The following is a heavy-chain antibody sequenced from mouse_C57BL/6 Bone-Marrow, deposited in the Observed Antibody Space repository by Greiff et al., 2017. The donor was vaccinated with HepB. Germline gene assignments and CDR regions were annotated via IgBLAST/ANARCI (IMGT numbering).Heavy chain of an antibody. D-gene: IGHD2-4*01. Sequence: VQLQQPGAELVKPGASVKLSCKASGYTFTSYWMHWVKQRPGQGLEWIGMIHPNSGSTNYNEKFKSKATLTVDKSSSTAYMQLSSLTSEDSAVYYCARGDYDYDAWYCDVWGTGTTVTVSS. J-gene: IGHJ1*03. CDR2: IHPNSGST. CDR1: GYTFTSYW. V-gene: IGHV1-64*01. CDR3: ARGDYDYDAWYCDV.